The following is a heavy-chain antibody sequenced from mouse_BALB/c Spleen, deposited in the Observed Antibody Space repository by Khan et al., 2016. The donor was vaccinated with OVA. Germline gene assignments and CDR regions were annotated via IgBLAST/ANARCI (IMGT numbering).Heavy chain of an antibody. CDR3: ARQPYYHYNIMDY. V-gene: IGHV2-6-1*01. D-gene: IGHD2-10*01. Sequence: QVRLQQSGPGLVAPSQSLSITCTISGFSVTNYGVHWVRQPPGKGLEWLVVIWSDGSTTYNSALKSRLTISKDNSKSQVFLKMNSLQTDDTAMYFCARQPYYHYNIMDYWGQGTSVTVSS. J-gene: IGHJ4*01. CDR1: GFSVTNYG. CDR2: IWSDGST.